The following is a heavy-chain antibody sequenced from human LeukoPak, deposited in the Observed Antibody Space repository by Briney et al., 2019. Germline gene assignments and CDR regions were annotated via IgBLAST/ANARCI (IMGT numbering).Heavy chain of an antibody. CDR2: ISAYNGTT. J-gene: IGHJ1*01. CDR1: GYTFTSYG. CDR3: ARVPAAAGIRYFQH. V-gene: IGHV1-18*01. D-gene: IGHD6-13*01. Sequence: ASVKDSCTASGYTFTSYGISWVRQAPGQGLEWMGWISAYNGTTNYAQKLQGRGTMTTDTSTSTAYMELRSLRSDDTAVYYCARVPAAAGIRYFQHWGQGTLVTVSS.